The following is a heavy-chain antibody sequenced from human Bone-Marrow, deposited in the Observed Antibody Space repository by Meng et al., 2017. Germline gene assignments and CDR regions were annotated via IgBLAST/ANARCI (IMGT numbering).Heavy chain of an antibody. J-gene: IGHJ4*02. V-gene: IGHV4-61*01. CDR3: ARDAIPVRGWYYFDY. D-gene: IGHD6-19*01. Sequence: SETLSLTCTVSGGSVSSGSYYWSWIRQPPGKGLEWIGYIYYSGSTNYNPSLKSRVTISVDTSKNQFSLKLSSVTAADTAVYYWARDAIPVRGWYYFDYWGQGTLVTVSS. CDR1: GGSVSSGSYY. CDR2: IYYSGST.